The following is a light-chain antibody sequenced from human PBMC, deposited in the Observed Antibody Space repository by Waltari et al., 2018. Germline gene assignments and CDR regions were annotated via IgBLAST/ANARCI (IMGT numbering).Light chain of an antibody. Sequence: DILLPQSPGPLSLSPGERATLSSRASQSVSRFLAWYQQKPGQAPRLLIYGASTRATGIPDRFSGSGSGTDFSLTISSLEPEDFAVYYCQKYDRLPATFGQGTKVEIK. J-gene: IGKJ1*01. CDR1: QSVSRF. CDR2: GAS. CDR3: QKYDRLPAT. V-gene: IGKV3-20*01.